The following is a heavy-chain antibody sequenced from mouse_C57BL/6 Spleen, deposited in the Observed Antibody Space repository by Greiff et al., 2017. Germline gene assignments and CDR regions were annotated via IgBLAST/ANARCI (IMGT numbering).Heavy chain of an antibody. CDR1: GFTFSSYT. CDR3: ARQTTVPSWFAY. Sequence: EVKVVESGGGLVKPGGSLKLSCAASGFTFSSYTMSWVRQTPEKRLEWVATISGGGGNTYYPDSVKGRFTISRDNAKNTLYLQMSSLRSEDTALYYCARQTTVPSWFAYWGQGTLVTVSA. J-gene: IGHJ3*01. D-gene: IGHD1-1*01. V-gene: IGHV5-9*01. CDR2: ISGGGGNT.